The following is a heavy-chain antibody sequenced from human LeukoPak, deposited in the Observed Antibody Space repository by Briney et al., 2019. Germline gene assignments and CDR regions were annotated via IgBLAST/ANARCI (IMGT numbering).Heavy chain of an antibody. Sequence: SETLSLTCTVSGGSISSGSYYWNWIRQPAGQGLEWIGRIYSSGSTNYNPSLKIRVTISVDTSKNQFSLQLSSVTAADTAVYYCAREGLNMVRGVIPKEAWGWFDPWGQGTLVTVSS. V-gene: IGHV4-61*02. CDR3: AREGLNMVRGVIPKEAWGWFDP. D-gene: IGHD3-10*01. J-gene: IGHJ5*02. CDR2: IYSSGST. CDR1: GGSISSGSYY.